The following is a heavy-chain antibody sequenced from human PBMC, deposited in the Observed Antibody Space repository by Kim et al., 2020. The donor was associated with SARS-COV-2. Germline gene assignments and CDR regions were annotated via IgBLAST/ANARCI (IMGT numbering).Heavy chain of an antibody. CDR3: ARARRQNDSSGYGLSNWFDP. D-gene: IGHD3-22*01. CDR1: GYTFTSYG. CDR2: ISAYNGNT. J-gene: IGHJ5*02. V-gene: IGHV1-18*04. Sequence: ASVKVSCKASGYTFTSYGISWVRQAPGQGLEWMGWISAYNGNTNYAQKLQGRVTMTTDTSTSTAYMELRSLRSDDTAVYYCARARRQNDSSGYGLSNWFDPWGQGTLVTVSS.